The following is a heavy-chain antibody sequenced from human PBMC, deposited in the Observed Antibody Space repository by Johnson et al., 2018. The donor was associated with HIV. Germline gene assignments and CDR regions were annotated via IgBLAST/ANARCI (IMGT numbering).Heavy chain of an antibody. D-gene: IGHD6-13*01. CDR1: GFTFSSYA. CDR2: IWYDGSNK. V-gene: IGHV3-30*04. Sequence: QVQLVESGGGVVQPGRSLRLSCAASGFTFSSYAMHWVRQAPGKGLEWVSVIWYDGSNKYYADSVKGRFTISRDNSKNTLYLQMDSLRPDDTSLYYCARGRKDIEAADGLDNDGFDMWGQGTLVTVS. CDR3: ARGRKDIEAADGLDNDGFDM. J-gene: IGHJ3*02.